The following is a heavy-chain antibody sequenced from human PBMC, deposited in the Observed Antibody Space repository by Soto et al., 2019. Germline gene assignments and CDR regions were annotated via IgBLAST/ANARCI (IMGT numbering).Heavy chain of an antibody. CDR2: IIAYNGNT. J-gene: IGHJ4*02. V-gene: IGHV1-18*01. CDR3: SREGPTADY. Sequence: QVQLVQSGAEVKKPGASVKVSCKAYCYSFTRSVISWVQQANGQGLVWMGWIIAYNGNTNYEQKLQVRVTMTTDKTTSTAYMELRSLRSDYTAVDYCSREGPTADYWGQVPLVTVSS. CDR1: CYSFTRSV.